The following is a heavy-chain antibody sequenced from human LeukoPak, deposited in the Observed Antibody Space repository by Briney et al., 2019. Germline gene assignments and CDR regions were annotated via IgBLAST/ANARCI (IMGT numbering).Heavy chain of an antibody. D-gene: IGHD3-10*01. V-gene: IGHV4-4*07. CDR1: GGSISSYY. J-gene: IGHJ6*03. Sequence: PSETLSLTCTVSGGSISSYYWSWIRQPAGKGLEWIGRIYTSGSTNYNPSLKSRVTMSVDTSKNQFSLKLSSVTAADTAVYYCAREWYGYYGSGSSNYYYMDVWGKGTTVTVSS. CDR2: IYTSGST. CDR3: AREWYGYYGSGSSNYYYMDV.